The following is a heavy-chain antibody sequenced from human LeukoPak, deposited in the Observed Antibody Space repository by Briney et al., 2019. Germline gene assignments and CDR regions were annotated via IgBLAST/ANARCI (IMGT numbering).Heavy chain of an antibody. V-gene: IGHV4-39*01. CDR1: GVSISNGSYY. D-gene: IGHD3-22*01. CDR2: MYYSGTT. Sequence: SETLSLTCSVSGVSISNGSYYWGWIRQPPGKGLEWIGNMYYSGTTYYNPSLKSRVTISVDTSKNQFSLRLTSVTAADTAVYYCARQGGGDSGYYSENAFDIWGQGTMVTVSS. J-gene: IGHJ3*02. CDR3: ARQGGGDSGYYSENAFDI.